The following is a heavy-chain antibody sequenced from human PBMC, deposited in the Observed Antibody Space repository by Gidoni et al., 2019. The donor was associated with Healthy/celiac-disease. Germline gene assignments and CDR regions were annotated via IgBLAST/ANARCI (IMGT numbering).Heavy chain of an antibody. V-gene: IGHV3-21*01. Sequence: EVQLVESGGGLVKPGWSLRLSCAASGFPFSSYSMSWVRQAPGKGLEWVSCSSSSSSYIYYADSVKGRFTIARDNAKNSLYLQMNSLRAEDTAVYYCARGVGTTRYYYGMDVWGQGTTVTVSS. CDR3: ARGVGTTRYYYGMDV. J-gene: IGHJ6*02. CDR2: SSSSSSYI. CDR1: GFPFSSYS. D-gene: IGHD1-26*01.